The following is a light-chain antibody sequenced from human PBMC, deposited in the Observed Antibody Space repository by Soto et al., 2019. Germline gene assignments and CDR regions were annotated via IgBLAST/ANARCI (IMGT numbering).Light chain of an antibody. J-gene: IGKJ2*01. Sequence: EIVMTQSPATLSVSPGERATLSCRASQSVSSNLAWYQQKTGQAPRLLIYGASTRDNGVPARFSGSGSGTEFTLTISSLQSEDSAVYYCQQHNNWPPYTFGQGTKLEIK. CDR2: GAS. V-gene: IGKV3-15*01. CDR1: QSVSSN. CDR3: QQHNNWPPYT.